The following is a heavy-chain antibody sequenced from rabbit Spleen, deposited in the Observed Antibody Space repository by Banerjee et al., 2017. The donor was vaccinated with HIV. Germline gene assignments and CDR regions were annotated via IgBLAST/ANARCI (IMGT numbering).Heavy chain of an antibody. J-gene: IGHJ6*01. CDR2: IHGGSRNNI. V-gene: IGHV1S45*01. CDR3: ARDAGTSFSTYGMDL. D-gene: IGHD8-1*01. CDR1: GFDFSAYTF. Sequence: QEQLVESGGDLVQPGASLTLTCTASGFDFSAYTFMCWVRQAPGKGLEWIACIHGGSRNNIYYASWAKGRFTISKTSSTTVTLQMTSLTAADTATYFCARDAGTSFSTYGMDLWGPGTLVTVS.